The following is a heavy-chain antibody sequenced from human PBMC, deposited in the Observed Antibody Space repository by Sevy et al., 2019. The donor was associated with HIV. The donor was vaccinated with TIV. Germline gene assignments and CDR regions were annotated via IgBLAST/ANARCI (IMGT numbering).Heavy chain of an antibody. V-gene: IGHV3-11*01. J-gene: IGHJ6*02. CDR3: ARIPSRQLGLYFGMDV. Sequence: GGSLRLSCAASGFTFSDYWMTWVRHAPGKGLESISCSHYSGDVIHYTDSLKGPFTISRDNVKKSLSLEMNSLRADDTAIYYCARIPSRQLGLYFGMDVCGRGTTVTVPS. CDR2: SHYSGDVI. CDR1: GFTFSDYW. D-gene: IGHD1-1*01.